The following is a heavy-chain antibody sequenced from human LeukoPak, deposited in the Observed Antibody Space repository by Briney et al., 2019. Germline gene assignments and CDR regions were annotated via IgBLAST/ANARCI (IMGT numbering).Heavy chain of an antibody. J-gene: IGHJ4*02. Sequence: GGSLRLSCAASGFTFSSYAMSWVRQAPGKGLEWVSAISGSGCSTYYADSVKGRFTISRDNSKNTLYLQMNSLRAEDTAVYYCAKDGAMAPDFDYWGQGTLVTVSS. V-gene: IGHV3-23*01. CDR3: AKDGAMAPDFDY. CDR2: ISGSGCST. D-gene: IGHD5-18*01. CDR1: GFTFSSYA.